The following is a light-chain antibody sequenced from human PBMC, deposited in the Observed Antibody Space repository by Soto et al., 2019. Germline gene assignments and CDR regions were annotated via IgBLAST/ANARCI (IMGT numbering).Light chain of an antibody. J-gene: IGLJ2*01. Sequence: QLVLTQPASVSGSPGQSITISCTGTSSDDGSYNLVSWYQQHPGKAPKLMIYEVSKRPSGVSNRFSGSKSGNTASLTISGLQAEDEADYYCCSYAGSSTFVVFGGGTKLTVL. CDR2: EVS. CDR3: CSYAGSSTFVV. CDR1: SSDDGSYNL. V-gene: IGLV2-23*02.